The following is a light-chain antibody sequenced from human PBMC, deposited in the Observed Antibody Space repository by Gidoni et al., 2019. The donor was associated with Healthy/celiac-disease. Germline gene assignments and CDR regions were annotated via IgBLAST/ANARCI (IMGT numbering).Light chain of an antibody. CDR3: QQRSNWPPLT. CDR1: QSVSSY. CDR2: DAP. V-gene: IGKV3-11*01. J-gene: IGKJ4*01. Sequence: ESVLTQSPATLSLSPGERATLSCRASQSVSSYLAWYQQKTGQAPRLLIYDAPNRATGIPARFSGSGSGTDFTLTISSLEPEDFAVYYCQQRSNWPPLTFGGGTKVEIK.